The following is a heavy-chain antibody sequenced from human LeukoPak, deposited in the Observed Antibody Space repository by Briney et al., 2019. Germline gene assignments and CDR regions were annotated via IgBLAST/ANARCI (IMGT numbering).Heavy chain of an antibody. CDR3: ARDRGQQLVHDY. Sequence: ASVKVSCKASGYTFTGYYMHWVRQAPGQGLEWMGWINPKSGGTNYAQKFQGRVTMTRDTSISTAYMELSRLRSDDTAVYYCARDRGQQLVHDYWGQGTLVTVSS. D-gene: IGHD6-13*01. V-gene: IGHV1-2*02. CDR1: GYTFTGYY. CDR2: INPKSGGT. J-gene: IGHJ4*02.